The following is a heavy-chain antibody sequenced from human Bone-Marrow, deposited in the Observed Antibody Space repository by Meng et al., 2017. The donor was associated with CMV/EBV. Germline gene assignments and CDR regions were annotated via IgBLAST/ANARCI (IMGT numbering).Heavy chain of an antibody. J-gene: IGHJ5*02. D-gene: IGHD2-2*01. V-gene: IGHV4-34*01. CDR2: INHSGST. Sequence: SETLSLTCAVYGGSFSGYYWSWIRQPPGKGLEWIGEINHSGSTNYNPSLKSRVTISVDTSKNQFSLKLSSVTAADTAVYYCARLAPKGYCSSTSCYWWFDPWGQGTLVTVSS. CDR1: GGSFSGYY. CDR3: ARLAPKGYCSSTSCYWWFDP.